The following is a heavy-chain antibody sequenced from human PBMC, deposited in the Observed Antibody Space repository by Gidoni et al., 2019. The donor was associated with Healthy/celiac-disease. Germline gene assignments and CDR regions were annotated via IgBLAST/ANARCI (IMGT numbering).Heavy chain of an antibody. D-gene: IGHD3-22*01. Sequence: EVQLVESGGGLVQPGGSLRLSCAASGFIFSSHAISWVRQAPGKGLEWVSAISGSGGSTYYADSVKGRFTISRDNSKNTLYLQMNSLRAEDTAVYYCAKDGPDYYDSSGYSFDYWGQGTLVTVSS. J-gene: IGHJ4*02. CDR2: ISGSGGST. CDR3: AKDGPDYYDSSGYSFDY. V-gene: IGHV3-23*04. CDR1: GFIFSSHA.